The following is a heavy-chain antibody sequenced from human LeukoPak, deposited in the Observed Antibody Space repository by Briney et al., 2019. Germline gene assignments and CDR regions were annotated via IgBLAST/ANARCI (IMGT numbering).Heavy chain of an antibody. CDR1: GGSISSSSFY. CDR2: IYYSGST. CDR3: ARERWLRSVDY. J-gene: IGHJ4*02. D-gene: IGHD5-12*01. V-gene: IGHV4-39*07. Sequence: PSETLSLTCTVSGGSISSSSFYWGWIRQPPGKGLEWIGSIYYSGSTYYNPSLKSRVTISVDTSKNQFSLKLSSVTAADTAVYYCARERWLRSVDYWGQGTLVTVSS.